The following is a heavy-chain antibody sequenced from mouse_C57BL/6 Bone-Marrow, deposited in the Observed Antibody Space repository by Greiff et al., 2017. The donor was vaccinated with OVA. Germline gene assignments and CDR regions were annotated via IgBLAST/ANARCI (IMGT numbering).Heavy chain of an antibody. V-gene: IGHV4-1*01. CDR2: INPDSSTI. J-gene: IGHJ2*01. Sequence: APGGVDFSRYWMSWVRRAPGKGLEWIGEINPDSSTINYAPSLKDKFIISRDNAKNTLYLQMSKVRSEDTALYYCARGGGREDFDYWGQGTTLTVSS. CDR3: ARGGGREDFDY. CDR1: GVDFSRYW. D-gene: IGHD3-3*01.